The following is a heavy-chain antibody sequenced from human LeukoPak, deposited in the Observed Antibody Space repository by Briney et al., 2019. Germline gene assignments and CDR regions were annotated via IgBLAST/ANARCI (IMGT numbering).Heavy chain of an antibody. D-gene: IGHD1-7*01. CDR3: ARDWGTPSFDY. J-gene: IGHJ4*02. CDR2: ISSSGSTI. Sequence: PGGSLRLSCAASGFTFSSYEMNLVRQAPGKGLEWVSYISSSGSTIYYADSVKGRFTISRDNAKNSLYLQMNSLRAENTAVYYCARDWGTPSFDYWGQGTLVTVSS. CDR1: GFTFSSYE. V-gene: IGHV3-48*03.